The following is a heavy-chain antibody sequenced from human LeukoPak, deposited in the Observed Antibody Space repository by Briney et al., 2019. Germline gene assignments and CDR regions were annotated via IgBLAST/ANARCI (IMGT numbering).Heavy chain of an antibody. D-gene: IGHD5-24*01. CDR3: ARLVEMATIVDY. Sequence: SETLSLTCTVSDGSISSSNYYWGWIRQPPGKGLEWIGSIYYSGSTYYNPSLKSRVTISVDTSKNQFSLKLSSVTAADTAVYYCARLVEMATIVDYWGQGTLVTVSS. J-gene: IGHJ4*02. CDR1: DGSISSSNYY. V-gene: IGHV4-39*07. CDR2: IYYSGST.